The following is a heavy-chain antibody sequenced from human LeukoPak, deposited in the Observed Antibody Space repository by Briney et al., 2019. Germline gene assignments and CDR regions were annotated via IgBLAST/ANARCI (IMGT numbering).Heavy chain of an antibody. CDR2: IYYSGST. J-gene: IGHJ4*02. CDR1: GGSISSGDYY. Sequence: SETLSLTCTVSGGSISSGDYYWSWIRQPPGKGLEWIGYIYYSGSTYYNPSLKSRVTISVDTSKNQFSLKLSSVTAADTAVYYCARALDYYDSSGYYLDYWGQGTLVTVSS. D-gene: IGHD3-22*01. CDR3: ARALDYYDSSGYYLDY. V-gene: IGHV4-30-4*08.